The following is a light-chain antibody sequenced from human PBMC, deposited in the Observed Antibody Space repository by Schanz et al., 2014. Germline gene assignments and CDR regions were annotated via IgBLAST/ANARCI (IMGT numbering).Light chain of an antibody. V-gene: IGKV3-15*01. CDR2: GAS. CDR3: QQYNNRRT. J-gene: IGKJ1*01. Sequence: EIVMTQSPATLSVSPGERATLSCRASQSITSYLAWYQQKPGQAPRLLIYGASNRATGIATRFSGSGFGTEFTLTISGLQSEDFAVYYCQQYNNRRTFGQGTKVEIK. CDR1: QSITSY.